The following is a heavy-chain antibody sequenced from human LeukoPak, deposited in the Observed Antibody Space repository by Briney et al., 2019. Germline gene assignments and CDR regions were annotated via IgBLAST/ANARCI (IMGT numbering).Heavy chain of an antibody. V-gene: IGHV3-53*01. Sequence: GGSLRLSCAASGFTVSSNYMNWVRQAPGKGLEWVSVIYSGGSTNYADSVKGRFTISRDSSKNTLFLHMNTLRAEDTAIYYCAKDRTVGASYWYFDLWGRGTLVTVSS. J-gene: IGHJ2*01. CDR1: GFTVSSNY. D-gene: IGHD1-26*01. CDR2: IYSGGST. CDR3: AKDRTVGASYWYFDL.